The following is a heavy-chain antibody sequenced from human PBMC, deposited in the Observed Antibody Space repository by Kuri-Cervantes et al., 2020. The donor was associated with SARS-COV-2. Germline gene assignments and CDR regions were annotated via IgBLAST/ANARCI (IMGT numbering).Heavy chain of an antibody. CDR3: AKDLGGSGYLY. CDR1: GFTFSSYA. CDR2: ISGSGGST. Sequence: GESLKISCAASGFTFSSYAMSWVRQAPGKGLECVSAISGSGGSTYYADSVKGRFTISRDNSKNTLYLQINSLRAEDTAVYYCAKDLGGSGYLYWGQGTLVTVSS. V-gene: IGHV3-23*01. J-gene: IGHJ4*02. D-gene: IGHD5-12*01.